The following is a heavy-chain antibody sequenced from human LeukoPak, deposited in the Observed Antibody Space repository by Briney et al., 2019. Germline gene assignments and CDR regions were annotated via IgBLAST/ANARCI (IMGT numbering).Heavy chain of an antibody. CDR2: ISSSSSYI. CDR1: GFTFSSYS. Sequence: GGSLRLSCAASGFTFSSYSMNWVRQAPGEGLEWVSSISSSSSYIYYADSVKGRFTISRDNAKNSLYLQMNSLRAEDTAVYYCATPAAFDGMDVWGQGTTVTISS. D-gene: IGHD6-25*01. J-gene: IGHJ6*02. V-gene: IGHV3-21*01. CDR3: ATPAAFDGMDV.